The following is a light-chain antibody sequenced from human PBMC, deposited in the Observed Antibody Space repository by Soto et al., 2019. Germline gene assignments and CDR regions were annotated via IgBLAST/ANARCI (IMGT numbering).Light chain of an antibody. CDR3: QQYNNWPRT. J-gene: IGKJ1*01. Sequence: EIVLTQSPGTLSLSPGERATLSCRASQSVSRNYLAWYQQKPGQAPRLLIYGASSRATGIPDRFTGSGSGTDFTLTINRLEPEDFAVYHCQQYNNWPRTFGQGTKVDIK. CDR2: GAS. V-gene: IGKV3-20*01. CDR1: QSVSRNY.